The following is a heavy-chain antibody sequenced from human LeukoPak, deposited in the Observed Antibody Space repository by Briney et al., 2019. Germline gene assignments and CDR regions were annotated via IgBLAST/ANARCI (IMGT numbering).Heavy chain of an antibody. Sequence: SETLSLTCTVSGGSISSYYWSWIRQPAGKGLEWFGRIYTSGSTNYNPSLKSRVTISVDKSKNQFSLKLSSVTAADTAVYYCARDDPRGYYGSGSYYIGSYFDYWGQGTLVTVSS. CDR1: GGSISSYY. D-gene: IGHD3-10*01. J-gene: IGHJ4*02. CDR3: ARDDPRGYYGSGSYYIGSYFDY. CDR2: IYTSGST. V-gene: IGHV4-4*07.